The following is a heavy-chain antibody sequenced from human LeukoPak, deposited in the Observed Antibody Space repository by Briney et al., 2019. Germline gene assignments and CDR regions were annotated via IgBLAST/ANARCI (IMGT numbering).Heavy chain of an antibody. CDR3: VRKNYGDSGDAMDI. CDR1: GYIFTSHW. Sequence: GESLKISCKGSGYIFTSHWLGWVRQMPGKGLEWMGIIYPSDSDTRYSPSFQGQVTISADKSISTAYLQWSSLEASDTAIYYCVRKNYGDSGDAMDIWGQGTTVTVSS. V-gene: IGHV5-51*01. D-gene: IGHD4-17*01. CDR2: IYPSDSDT. J-gene: IGHJ6*02.